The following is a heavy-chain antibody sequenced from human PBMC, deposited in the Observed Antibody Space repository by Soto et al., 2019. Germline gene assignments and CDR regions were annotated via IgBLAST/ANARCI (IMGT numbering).Heavy chain of an antibody. CDR2: ISPKSGGT. D-gene: IGHD6-19*01. J-gene: IGHJ4*02. CDR1: GYTFIDYY. CDR3: ARPPGYISDWYYFDL. V-gene: IGHV1-2*02. Sequence: QVQLVQSGAEVKKPGASVKVSCEASGYTFIDYYMHWVRQSPGQGFEWMGRISPKSGGTNYAQKFQGRVTMTWDTSLNTAYMELNSLMSEDTAVYYCARPPGYISDWYYFDLWGQGTLVTVSS.